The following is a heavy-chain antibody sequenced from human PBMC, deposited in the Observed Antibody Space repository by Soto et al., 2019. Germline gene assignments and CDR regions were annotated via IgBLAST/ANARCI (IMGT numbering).Heavy chain of an antibody. D-gene: IGHD3-10*01. CDR3: ASLLAWAAVP. V-gene: IGHV4-34*01. CDR2: INHSGST. CDR1: GGSFSGYY. Sequence: QVQLQQWGAGLLKPSETLSLTCAVYGGSFSGYYWSWIRQPPGKGLEWIGEINHSGSTNYNPSLKSRXTXSVXXXXXXXXXXXXXXXXXXXAVYYCASLLAWAAVPWGQGTLVTVSS. J-gene: IGHJ5*02.